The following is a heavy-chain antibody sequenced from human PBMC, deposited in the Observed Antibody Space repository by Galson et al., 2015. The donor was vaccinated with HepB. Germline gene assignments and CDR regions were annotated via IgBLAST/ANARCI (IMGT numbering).Heavy chain of an antibody. CDR1: GFRFSSYS. CDR3: ARNPLKYQVYHYYYYMDV. Sequence: SLRLSCAGFGFRFSSYSMHWVRQAPGKGLEWISYISVISSTTYYADSVRGRFTISRDNAKNSLYLQMDSLGADDTAVYYCARNPLKYQVYHYYYYMDVWGKGTTVTVSS. V-gene: IGHV3-48*01. J-gene: IGHJ6*03. CDR2: ISVISSTT. D-gene: IGHD1-14*01.